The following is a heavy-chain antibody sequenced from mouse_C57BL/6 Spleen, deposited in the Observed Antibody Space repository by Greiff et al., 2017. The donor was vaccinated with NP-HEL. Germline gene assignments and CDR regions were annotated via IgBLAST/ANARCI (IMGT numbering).Heavy chain of an antibody. Sequence: QVQLQQPGAELVRPGSSVKLSCKASGYTFTSYWMDWVKQRPGQGLEWIGNIYPSDSETHYNQKFKDKATLTVDKSSSTAYMQLSSLTSEDSAVYYCARYYYGSSWYFDVWGTGTTVTVSS. CDR1: GYTFTSYW. CDR2: IYPSDSET. J-gene: IGHJ1*03. CDR3: ARYYYGSSWYFDV. V-gene: IGHV1-61*01. D-gene: IGHD1-1*01.